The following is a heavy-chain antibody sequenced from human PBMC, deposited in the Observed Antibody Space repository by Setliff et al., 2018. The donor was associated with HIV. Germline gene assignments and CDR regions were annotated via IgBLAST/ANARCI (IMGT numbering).Heavy chain of an antibody. CDR1: GYSISSGYY. Sequence: PSETLSLTCAVSGYSISSGYYWGWIRQPPGKGLEWIGSIYHSGSTYNNPSLKSRVTISVDTSKNQFSLKLTSVTAADTATYYCTADRASVWYGHWGQGTLVTVSS. J-gene: IGHJ5*02. CDR3: TADRASVWYGH. CDR2: IYHSGST. V-gene: IGHV4-38-2*01. D-gene: IGHD6-19*01.